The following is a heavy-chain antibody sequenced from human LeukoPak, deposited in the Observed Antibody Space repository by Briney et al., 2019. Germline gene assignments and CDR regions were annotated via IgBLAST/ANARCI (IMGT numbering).Heavy chain of an antibody. J-gene: IGHJ3*02. CDR3: ASSSGWSAFDI. CDR2: GFTSGTT. CDR1: GGSISTYY. Sequence: PSETLSLTCTVSGGSISTYYWTWVRQPAGKGLEWIGRGFTSGTTNYNPSLKSRVTMSDDTSKNQFSLKLTSLTVADTAMYYCASSSGWSAFDIWGQGTLVTVSS. V-gene: IGHV4-4*07. D-gene: IGHD6-19*01.